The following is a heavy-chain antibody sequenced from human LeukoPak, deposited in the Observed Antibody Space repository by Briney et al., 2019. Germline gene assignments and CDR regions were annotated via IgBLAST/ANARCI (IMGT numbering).Heavy chain of an antibody. CDR1: GFTVSSNY. Sequence: GGSLRLSCAASGFTVSSNYMSWVRQAPGKGLEWVSVIYSGGSTYYADSVKGRFTISGDNSKNTLYLQMNSLRAEDTAVYYCAIRGRYYDFWSGIVDYWGQGTLVTVSS. J-gene: IGHJ4*02. V-gene: IGHV3-66*02. CDR2: IYSGGST. CDR3: AIRGRYYDFWSGIVDY. D-gene: IGHD3-3*01.